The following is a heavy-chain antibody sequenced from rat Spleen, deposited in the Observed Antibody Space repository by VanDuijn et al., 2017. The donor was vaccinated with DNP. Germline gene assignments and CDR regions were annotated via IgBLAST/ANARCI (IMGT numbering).Heavy chain of an antibody. CDR3: ARWSTSHWYFDF. D-gene: IGHD3-1*01. CDR2: IRYDGGSI. V-gene: IGHV5-22*01. Sequence: EVRLVESGGGLVQPGRSMKLSCAASGFTFSNSDMAWVRQAPTKGLEWVAYIRYDGGSIYYGDSVKGRFTISRDNAKSTLYLQINSLRSEDMATYYCARWSTSHWYFDFWGPGTMVTVSS. CDR1: GFTFSNSD. J-gene: IGHJ1*01.